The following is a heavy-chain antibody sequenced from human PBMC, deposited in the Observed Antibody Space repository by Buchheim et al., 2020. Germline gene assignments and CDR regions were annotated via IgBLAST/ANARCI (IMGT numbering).Heavy chain of an antibody. Sequence: EVQLVESGGGSVQPGGSLRLSCAASGFTFSRYSMNWARQAPGKGLEWVSYTTSDEKTIYYTDSVKGRFTISRDNARNLLYLQMHSLRVDDTALYYCARSVQFGMDVWGQGTT. CDR1: GFTFSRYS. CDR3: ARSVQFGMDV. J-gene: IGHJ6*02. CDR2: TTSDEKTI. V-gene: IGHV3-48*01.